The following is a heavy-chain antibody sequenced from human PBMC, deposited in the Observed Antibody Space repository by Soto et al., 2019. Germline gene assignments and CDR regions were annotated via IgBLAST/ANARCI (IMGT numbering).Heavy chain of an antibody. CDR3: ARDLKGMAFFDY. J-gene: IGHJ4*02. V-gene: IGHV3-33*01. Sequence: PGGSLRLSCATSGFTFSSYGMHWVRQAPGKGLEWVAVIWYDGSNKYYADSVKGRFTISRDNSKNTLYLQMNSLRAEDTAVYYCARDLKGMAFFDYWGQGTLVTVSS. CDR1: GFTFSSYG. D-gene: IGHD2-8*01. CDR2: IWYDGSNK.